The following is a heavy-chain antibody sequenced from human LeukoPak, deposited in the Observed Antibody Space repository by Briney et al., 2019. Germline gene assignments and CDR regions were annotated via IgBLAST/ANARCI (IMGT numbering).Heavy chain of an antibody. J-gene: IGHJ4*02. CDR1: GFTFNSYA. Sequence: PGGSLRLSCAASGFTFNSYAMSWVRQAPGKGLEWVSAISGSGDSAYYADSVKGRFTISRDNSKNTVYLQMNSLRAEDTAVYYCARLLGELSSLYYFDYWGQGTLVTVSS. CDR3: ARLLGELSSLYYFDY. V-gene: IGHV3-23*01. CDR2: ISGSGDSA. D-gene: IGHD3-16*02.